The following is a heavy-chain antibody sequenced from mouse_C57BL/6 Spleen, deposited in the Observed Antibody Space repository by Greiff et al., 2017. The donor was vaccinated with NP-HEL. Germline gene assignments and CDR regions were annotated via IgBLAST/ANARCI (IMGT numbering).Heavy chain of an antibody. V-gene: IGHV1-55*01. Sequence: VQLQQPGAELVKPGASVKMSCKASGYTFTSYWITWVKQRPGQGLEWIGDIYPGSGSTNYNEKFKSKATLTVDTSSSTAYMQLSSLTSEDSAVYYCARWPYYYGSSGYFDVWGTGTTVTVSS. D-gene: IGHD1-1*01. CDR2: IYPGSGST. CDR3: ARWPYYYGSSGYFDV. CDR1: GYTFTSYW. J-gene: IGHJ1*03.